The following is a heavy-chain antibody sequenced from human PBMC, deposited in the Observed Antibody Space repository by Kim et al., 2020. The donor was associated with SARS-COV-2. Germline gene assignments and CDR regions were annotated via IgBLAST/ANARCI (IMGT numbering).Heavy chain of an antibody. J-gene: IGHJ5*02. D-gene: IGHD3-22*01. CDR1: GFTFSSYA. CDR3: ARHITMIVVGLEYWFDP. V-gene: IGHV3-23*01. CDR2: ISGSGGST. Sequence: GGSLRLSCAASGFTFSSYAMSWVRQAPGKGLEWVSAISGSGGSTYYADSVKGRFTISRDNSKNTLYMQMNSLRAEDTAVYYCARHITMIVVGLEYWFDPWGQGTLVTVSS.